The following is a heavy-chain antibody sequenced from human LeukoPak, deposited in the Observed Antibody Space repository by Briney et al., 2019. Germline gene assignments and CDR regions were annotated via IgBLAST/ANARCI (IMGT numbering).Heavy chain of an antibody. CDR2: IYDSDSK. Sequence: GGSLRLSCVASGFTVRSSYMNWVRQAPGKRPEWVAIIYDSDSKYYTDSVKGRFTISRDEFKNTVYLLMNSLRVEDTAVYYCARSRAFDYWGRGTLVTVSS. J-gene: IGHJ4*02. CDR3: ARSRAFDY. V-gene: IGHV3-53*01. CDR1: GFTVRSSY.